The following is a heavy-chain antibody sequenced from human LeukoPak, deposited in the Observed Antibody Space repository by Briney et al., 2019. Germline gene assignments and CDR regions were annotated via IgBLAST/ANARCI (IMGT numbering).Heavy chain of an antibody. CDR2: TFYSGHT. J-gene: IGHJ5*02. CDR3: ARDTDRRSSPGSWFDP. V-gene: IGHV4-59*11. Sequence: SETLSLTCAVSGGSITSHSWSWIRQPPGKGLEWIGYTFYSGHTNYNPSLRSRVTISVDTSKTQFSLRLSSVTAADTAVYYCARDTDRRSSPGSWFDPWGQGTLVTVSS. D-gene: IGHD2-15*01. CDR1: GGSITSHS.